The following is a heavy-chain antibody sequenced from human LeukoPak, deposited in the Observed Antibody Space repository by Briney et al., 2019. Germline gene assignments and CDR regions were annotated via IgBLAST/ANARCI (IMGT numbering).Heavy chain of an antibody. CDR3: ARGGGYCSSTSCPMYYFDY. J-gene: IGHJ4*02. CDR2: INHSGST. Sequence: SETRSLTSAVNGGSFSGYNWSWIGQPPGKGLGWIGEINHSGSTNYNPSLKSRVTISVDTSKNQFSLKLSSVTAADTAVYYCARGGGYCSSTSCPMYYFDYWGQGTLVTVSS. D-gene: IGHD2-2*01. CDR1: GGSFSGYN. V-gene: IGHV4-34*01.